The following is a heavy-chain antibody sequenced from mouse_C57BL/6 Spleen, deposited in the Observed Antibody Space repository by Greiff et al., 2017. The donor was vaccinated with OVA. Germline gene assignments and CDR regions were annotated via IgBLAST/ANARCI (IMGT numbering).Heavy chain of an antibody. CDR2: IDPSDSYT. V-gene: IGHV1-50*01. CDR3: ARRGYGYDLAY. CDR1: GYTFTSYW. J-gene: IGHJ3*01. D-gene: IGHD2-2*01. Sequence: QVQLQQPGAELVKPGASVKLSCKASGYTFTSYWMQWVQQRPGQGLEWIGEIDPSDSYTNYNQKFKGKATLTVDTSTSTAYMQLSSLTSEDSAVYYCARRGYGYDLAYWGQGTLVTVSA.